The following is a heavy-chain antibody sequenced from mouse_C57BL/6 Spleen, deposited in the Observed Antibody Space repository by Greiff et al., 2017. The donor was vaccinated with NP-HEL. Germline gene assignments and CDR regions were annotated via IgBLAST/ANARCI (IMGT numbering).Heavy chain of an antibody. V-gene: IGHV1-53*01. Sequence: QVQLQQPGTELVKPGASVKLSCKASGYTFTSYWMHWVKQRPGQGLEWIGNINPSNGGTNYNEKFKSKATLTVDKSSSTAYMMHSSMTTEDYAVYYCAVNYDYGDGGAYWGQGTLVTVSA. CDR1: GYTFTSYW. CDR2: INPSNGGT. CDR3: AVNYDYGDGGAY. J-gene: IGHJ3*01. D-gene: IGHD2-4*01.